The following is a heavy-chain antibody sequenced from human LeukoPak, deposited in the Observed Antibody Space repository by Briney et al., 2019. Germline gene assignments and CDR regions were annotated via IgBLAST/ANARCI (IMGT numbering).Heavy chain of an antibody. J-gene: IGHJ4*02. CDR3: ARGHIVATIFDY. CDR2: ISSSGSTI. Sequence: GGSLRLSCAASGFSFSHYCMTWIRQAPGKGLEWVSYISSSGSTIYYADSVKGRFTISRDNAKNSLYLQMNSLRAEDTAVYYCARGHIVATIFDYWGQGTLVTVSS. V-gene: IGHV3-11*01. CDR1: GFSFSHYC. D-gene: IGHD5-12*01.